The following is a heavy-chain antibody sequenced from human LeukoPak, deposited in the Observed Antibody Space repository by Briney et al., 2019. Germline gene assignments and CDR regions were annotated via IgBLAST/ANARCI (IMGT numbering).Heavy chain of an antibody. V-gene: IGHV5-51*01. CDR3: ARRLRGCSSTSCYTAFDI. Sequence: GESLKISCQGSGYSFTSYWIGWVRQMPGKGLEWMGIIYPGDSDTRYSPSFQGQVTISADKSISTAYLQRSSLKASDTAMYYCARRLRGCSSTSCYTAFDIWGQGTMVTVSS. CDR2: IYPGDSDT. D-gene: IGHD2-2*02. J-gene: IGHJ3*02. CDR1: GYSFTSYW.